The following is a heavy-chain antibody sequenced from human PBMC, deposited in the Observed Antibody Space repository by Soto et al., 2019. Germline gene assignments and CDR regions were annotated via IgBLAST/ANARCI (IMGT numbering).Heavy chain of an antibody. CDR2: IWYDGIKT. CDR3: ESERYGNFDWLSSFDY. CDR1: GFTLSSFA. Sequence: QIQLVESGGGVVQPGRSLRLSCVMSGFTLSSFAMHGVRQAPGKGLEWVAVIWYDGIKTYYADSVKGRFNVSRYISKNTLYVQMTSLRGEDTAVYYCESERYGNFDWLSSFDYWGQATLVTVSS. V-gene: IGHV3-33*01. D-gene: IGHD3-9*01. J-gene: IGHJ4*02.